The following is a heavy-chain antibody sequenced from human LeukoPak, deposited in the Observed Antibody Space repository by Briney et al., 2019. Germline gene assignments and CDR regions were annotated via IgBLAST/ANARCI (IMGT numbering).Heavy chain of an antibody. CDR2: FDPEDGET. D-gene: IGHD2-2*01. CDR3: ATAGRYCSSTSCYVTEYFQH. CDR1: GYTLTELS. J-gene: IGHJ1*01. Sequence: ASVKVSCKVSGYTLTELSMHWVRQAPGKGLEWMGGFDPEDGETIYAQKFQGRVTMTEDTSTDTAYMELSSLRSEDTAVYYCATAGRYCSSTSCYVTEYFQHWGQGTLVTVSS. V-gene: IGHV1-24*01.